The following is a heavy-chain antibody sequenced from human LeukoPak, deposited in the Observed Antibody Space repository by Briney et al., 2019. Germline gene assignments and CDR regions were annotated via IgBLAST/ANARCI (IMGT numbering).Heavy chain of an antibody. Sequence: SETLSLTCTVSGYSISSGYYWGWIRQPPGKGLEWIGSIYHRGSTYYNPSLKSRVTISVDTSKNQFSLKLSSVTAADTAVYYCARAGHSSSWYGGDYWGQGTLVTVSS. D-gene: IGHD6-13*01. CDR3: ARAGHSSSWYGGDY. CDR1: GYSISSGYY. V-gene: IGHV4-38-2*02. J-gene: IGHJ4*02. CDR2: IYHRGST.